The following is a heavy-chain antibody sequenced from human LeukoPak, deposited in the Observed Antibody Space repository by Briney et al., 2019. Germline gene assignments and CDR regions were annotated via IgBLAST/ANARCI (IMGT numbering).Heavy chain of an antibody. CDR2: INLDGRGT. CDR1: GFTLSSFW. CDR3: ARDERGNWNDTPRY. D-gene: IGHD1-1*01. Sequence: GGSLRLSCSASGFTLSSFWMHWVRKAPGKGLVWVSRINLDGRGTTYADSVKGRFTISRDNAKSTLYLQMNSLRAEDTAMYYCARDERGNWNDTPRYWGQGTLVTVSS. J-gene: IGHJ4*02. V-gene: IGHV3-74*01.